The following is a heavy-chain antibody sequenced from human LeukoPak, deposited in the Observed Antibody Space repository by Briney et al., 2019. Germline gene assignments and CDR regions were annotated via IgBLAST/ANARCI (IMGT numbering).Heavy chain of an antibody. V-gene: IGHV3-33*06. Sequence: GRSLRLSCAASGFTFSSYGMHWVRQAPGKGLEWVAVIWYDGSNKYYADSVKGRFTISRDNSKNTLYLQMNSLRAEDTAVYYCAKDWKSRIAAAAPFDYWAREPWSPSPQ. CDR3: AKDWKSRIAAAAPFDY. CDR2: IWYDGSNK. D-gene: IGHD6-13*01. J-gene: IGHJ4*02. CDR1: GFTFSSYG.